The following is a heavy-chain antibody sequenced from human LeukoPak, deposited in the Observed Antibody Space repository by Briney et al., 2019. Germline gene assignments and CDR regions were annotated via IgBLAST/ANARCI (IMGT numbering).Heavy chain of an antibody. J-gene: IGHJ4*02. CDR3: ARGSPDIVVVPAAAAPSYYFDY. Sequence: SETLSLTCAVSGYSISSGYYWGWIRQPPGKGLEWIGSIYHSGSTYYNPSLKSRVTISVDTSKNQFSLKLSSVTAADTAVYYCARGSPDIVVVPAAAAPSYYFDYWGQGTLVTVSS. D-gene: IGHD2-2*01. CDR1: GYSISSGYY. CDR2: IYHSGST. V-gene: IGHV4-38-2*01.